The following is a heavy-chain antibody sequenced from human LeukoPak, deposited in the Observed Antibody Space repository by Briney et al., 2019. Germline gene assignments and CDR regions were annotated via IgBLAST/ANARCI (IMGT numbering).Heavy chain of an antibody. CDR3: ARDSRGLWVGAFDI. J-gene: IGHJ3*02. CDR2: INHSGST. D-gene: IGHD3-16*01. Sequence: SETLSLTCAVYGGSFSGYYWSWIRQPPGKGLEWIGEINHSGSTNYNPSLKSRVTISVDTSKNQFSLKLSSVTAADTAVYYCARDSRGLWVGAFDIWGQGTMVTVSS. CDR1: GGSFSGYY. V-gene: IGHV4-34*01.